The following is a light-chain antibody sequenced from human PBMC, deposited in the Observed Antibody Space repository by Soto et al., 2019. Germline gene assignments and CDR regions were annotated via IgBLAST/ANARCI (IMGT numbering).Light chain of an antibody. CDR3: QLDNSLPLT. J-gene: IGKJ4*01. Sequence: ELVVAMDADTLSVSPGEESTLSCMASQSVGSDLAWYQQKPGQAPRLVIYDIFTRAPGVPTRISGSGSGTEFALTIISLQSEDFAVYYCQLDNSLPLTFGGGTKVDIK. CDR2: DIF. CDR1: QSVGSD. V-gene: IGKV3D-15*01.